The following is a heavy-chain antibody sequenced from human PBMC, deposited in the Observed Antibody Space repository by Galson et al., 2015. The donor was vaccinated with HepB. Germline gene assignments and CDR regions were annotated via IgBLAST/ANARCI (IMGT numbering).Heavy chain of an antibody. CDR2: IIPILGIA. CDR1: GGTFSSYT. CDR3: ARDRITIFGVVTPYYYYGMDV. Sequence: SVKVSCKASGGTFSSYTISLVRQAPGQGLEWMERIIPILGIANYAQKFQGRVTITADKSTSTAYMELSSLRSEDTAVYYCARDRITIFGVVTPYYYYGMDVWGQGTTVTVSS. D-gene: IGHD3-3*01. J-gene: IGHJ6*02. V-gene: IGHV1-69*04.